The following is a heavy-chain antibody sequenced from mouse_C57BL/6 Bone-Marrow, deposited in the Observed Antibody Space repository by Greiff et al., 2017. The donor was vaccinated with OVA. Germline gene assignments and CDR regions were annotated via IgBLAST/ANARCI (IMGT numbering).Heavy chain of an antibody. J-gene: IGHJ2*01. CDR2: ISDSGST. V-gene: IGHV3-1*01. CDR1: GYSITSGYD. Sequence: EVKLLQSGPGMVKPSQSLYLTCTVTGYSITSGYDYHLIRHHPGNLLEWMCYISDSGSTNYNPNLKSRISITLDTSTSQFYLKLNSLTSEDSAPYYCARELRVYYFDYGGRGNAITVSA. CDR3: ARELRVYYFDY.